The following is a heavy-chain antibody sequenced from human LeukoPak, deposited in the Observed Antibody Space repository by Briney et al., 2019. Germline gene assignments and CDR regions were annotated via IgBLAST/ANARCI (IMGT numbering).Heavy chain of an antibody. CDR2: ISAQHGQT. D-gene: IGHD6-13*01. CDR3: ARTSSSWYLYYMDV. V-gene: IGHV1-18*01. Sequence: EASVKVSCKTSGYSENFYGITWVRQVAGQGLEWMGWISAQHGQTEYAPNSQDRVTMTTDTYTNTAYMELRSLRSDDTAVYYCARTSSSWYLYYMDVWGKGTTVTVSS. CDR1: GYSENFYG. J-gene: IGHJ6*03.